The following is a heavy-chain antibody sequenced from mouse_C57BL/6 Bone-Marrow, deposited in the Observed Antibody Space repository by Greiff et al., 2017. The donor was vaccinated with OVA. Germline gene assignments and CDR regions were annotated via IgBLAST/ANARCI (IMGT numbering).Heavy chain of an antibody. CDR2: IRSKSNNYAT. Sequence: EVKLMESGGGLVQPKGSLKLSCAASGFSFNTYAMNWVRQAPGKGLDWVARIRSKSNNYATYYADSVKDRFTISRDDSESMLYLQMNNLKTEDTAMYYCVRHGGYHDYDENYAMDYWGQGTSVTVSS. D-gene: IGHD2-4*01. CDR1: GFSFNTYA. CDR3: VRHGGYHDYDENYAMDY. V-gene: IGHV10-1*01. J-gene: IGHJ4*01.